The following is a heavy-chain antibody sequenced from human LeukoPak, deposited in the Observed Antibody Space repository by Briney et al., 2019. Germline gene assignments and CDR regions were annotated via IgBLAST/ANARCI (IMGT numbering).Heavy chain of an antibody. D-gene: IGHD5-18*01. V-gene: IGHV3-7*01. CDR2: INPDGNKK. CDR1: GFNFRDHW. Sequence: GGSLRLSCAASGFNFRDHWMDWVRQAPGKGLEWVASINPDGNKKYSADSVKGRFTISRDNAENSLYLQMNSLRVEDTAFYYCARDLAYSRLDYWGQGMLVTVSS. J-gene: IGHJ4*02. CDR3: ARDLAYSRLDY.